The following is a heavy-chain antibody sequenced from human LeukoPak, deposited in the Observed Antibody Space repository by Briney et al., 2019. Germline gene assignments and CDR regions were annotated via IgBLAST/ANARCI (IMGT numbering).Heavy chain of an antibody. CDR2: TYYRSKWYN. CDR1: GDSVSSNSAT. V-gene: IGHV6-1*01. J-gene: IGHJ4*02. D-gene: IGHD1-26*01. CDR3: AREWYSGTYDVVDY. Sequence: SQTLSLTYALSGDSVSSNSATWNWIRQSPSRGLEWLGRTYYRSKWYNDYALSVKSRITINPDTSKNQFSLQLNSVTPEDSAMYYCAREWYSGTYDVVDYWGQGTLVTVSS.